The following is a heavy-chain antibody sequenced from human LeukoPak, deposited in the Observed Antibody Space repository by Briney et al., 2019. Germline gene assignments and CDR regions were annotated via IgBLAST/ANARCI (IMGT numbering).Heavy chain of an antibody. CDR2: IRSRAYGGTT. CDR3: MDV. CDR1: GFTFGDHA. V-gene: IGHV3-49*04. Sequence: PGGSLRLSCSSYGFTFGDHAMSWVRQAPGKGLEWVGFIRSRAYGGTTEYAASVKSRFSISRDDSKGIAYLQMNSLKIEDTAVYYCMDVWGQGTTVIVS. J-gene: IGHJ6*02.